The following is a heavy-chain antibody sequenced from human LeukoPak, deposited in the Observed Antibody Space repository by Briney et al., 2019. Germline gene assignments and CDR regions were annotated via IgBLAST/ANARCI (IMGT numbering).Heavy chain of an antibody. Sequence: ASVKVSCKVSGYTLTELSMHWVRQAPGKGLEWMGGFDPEDGETIYAQKFQGRVTMTEDTSTDTAYMELSSLRSEDTAVYYCATPGPVNYGSGIVSVYWGQGTLVTVSS. D-gene: IGHD3-10*01. CDR2: FDPEDGET. J-gene: IGHJ4*02. CDR3: ATPGPVNYGSGIVSVY. CDR1: GYTLTELS. V-gene: IGHV1-24*01.